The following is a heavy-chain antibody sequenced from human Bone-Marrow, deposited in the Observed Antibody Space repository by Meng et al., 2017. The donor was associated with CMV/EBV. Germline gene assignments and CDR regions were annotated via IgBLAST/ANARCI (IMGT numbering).Heavy chain of an antibody. CDR2: IKQDGSEK. CDR3: ARTGYCSSTSCRRRWFDP. J-gene: IGHJ5*02. V-gene: IGHV3-7*01. Sequence: GGSLRLSCAASGFTFSDYYMSWVRQAPGKGLEWVANIKQDGSEKYYVDSVKGRFTISRDNAKNSLYLQMNSLRAEDTAVYYCARTGYCSSTSCRRRWFDPWGQGTLVTVSS. CDR1: GFTFSDYY. D-gene: IGHD2-2*01.